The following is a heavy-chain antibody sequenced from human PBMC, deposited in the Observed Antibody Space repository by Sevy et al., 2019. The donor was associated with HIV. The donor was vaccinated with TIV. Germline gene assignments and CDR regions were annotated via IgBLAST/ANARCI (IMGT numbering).Heavy chain of an antibody. Sequence: GGSLRLSCAASGFTFSSFGMHWVRQAPGKGLEWLAVIWFDGSNTYYADSVRGRFTISRDIAKNTLHLQMNSLRAEDTAVYYCARDLEFYDHGDYGPAFMPDFWGHGTLVIVSS. CDR2: IWFDGSNT. V-gene: IGHV3-33*01. CDR3: ARDLEFYDHGDYGPAFMPDF. J-gene: IGHJ4*01. D-gene: IGHD4-17*01. CDR1: GFTFSSFG.